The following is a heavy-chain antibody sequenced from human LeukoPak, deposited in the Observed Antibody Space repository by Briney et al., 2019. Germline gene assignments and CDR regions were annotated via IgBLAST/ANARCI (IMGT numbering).Heavy chain of an antibody. J-gene: IGHJ4*02. CDR3: ARVNSRTVGAGDY. D-gene: IGHD1-26*01. CDR2: IYSGGST. Sequence: GSLRLSCAASGFTVSSNYMSWVRQAPGKGLEWVSVIYSGGSTYYADSVKGRFTISRDNSKNTLYLQMNSLRAEDTAVYYCARVNSRTVGAGDYWGQGTLVTVSS. V-gene: IGHV3-66*01. CDR1: GFTVSSNY.